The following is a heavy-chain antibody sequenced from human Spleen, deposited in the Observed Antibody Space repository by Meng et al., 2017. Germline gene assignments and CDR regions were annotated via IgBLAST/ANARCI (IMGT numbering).Heavy chain of an antibody. CDR3: ARARIHDYSSI. CDR2: ISYSGST. D-gene: IGHD4-11*01. J-gene: IGHJ4*02. Sequence: SETLSLTCTVSGGSISSFYWNWIRQPPGKGLEWIEYISYSGSTNYNPSLKSRVTISVDTSKNQFSLKLSSVTAADTAVYYCARARIHDYSSIWGQGTLVTVSS. V-gene: IGHV4-59*01. CDR1: GGSISSFY.